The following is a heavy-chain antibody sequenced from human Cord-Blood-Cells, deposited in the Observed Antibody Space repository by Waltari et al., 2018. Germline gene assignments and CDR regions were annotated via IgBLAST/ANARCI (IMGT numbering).Heavy chain of an antibody. J-gene: IGHJ4*02. Sequence: QVQLQESGPGLVKPSETLSLTCTVSGYSISSGYYWGWIRQPPGKGLEWIGSIYHSGITYYHPSLKIRVTISVDTSKSHFSLKLSSVTAAYTAVYYCASVPLHTPAAGNFDYWGQGTLVTVSS. V-gene: IGHV4-38-2*02. CDR2: IYHSGIT. CDR3: ASVPLHTPAAGNFDY. CDR1: GYSISSGYY. D-gene: IGHD6-13*01.